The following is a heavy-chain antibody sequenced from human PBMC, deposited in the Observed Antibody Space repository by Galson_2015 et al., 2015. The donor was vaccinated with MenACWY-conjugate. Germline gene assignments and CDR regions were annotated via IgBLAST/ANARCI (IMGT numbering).Heavy chain of an antibody. J-gene: IGHJ5*02. V-gene: IGHV5-51*01. Sequence: QSGAEVKKPGESLQISCTGSGYSFSTHWIAWVRQMPGKGLEWMGIIFPGDSDTRYSPSFQGQVTISADKSISTAYLQWSSLKASDTAIYYCARNDNYFDPWGQGTLVTVSS. CDR1: GYSFSTHW. CDR3: ARNDNYFDP. CDR2: IFPGDSDT. D-gene: IGHD4-11*01.